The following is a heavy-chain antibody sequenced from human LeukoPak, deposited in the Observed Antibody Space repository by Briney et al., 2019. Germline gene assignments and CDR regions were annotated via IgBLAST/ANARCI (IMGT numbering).Heavy chain of an antibody. V-gene: IGHV3-23*01. CDR2: INANSGTT. Sequence: GGSLRLSCTASGFAFSVYAMSWLRQPPGKGLEWVSTINANSGTTSYAASVRGRFTISRDNSKNTLYLQLNTLRADDTATYYCSKPISGGLAVTADWFHPWGQGTLVVVSS. D-gene: IGHD6-19*01. CDR3: SKPISGGLAVTADWFHP. CDR1: GFAFSVYA. J-gene: IGHJ5*01.